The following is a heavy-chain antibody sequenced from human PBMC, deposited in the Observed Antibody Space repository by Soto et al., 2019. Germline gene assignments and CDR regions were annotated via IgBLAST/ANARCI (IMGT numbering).Heavy chain of an antibody. V-gene: IGHV1-2*02. D-gene: IGHD3-10*01. CDR1: GYTFTTYY. J-gene: IGHJ5*02. Sequence: QVQLVQSGAEVKKPGASVKVSCKASGYTFTTYYMHWLRQAPGQGLEWMGWINPNSGGAHYAQKFQGRVTMTRDTAISTAYMELNSLRSDDTAVYYCASEVALGSGKWFDPWGQGNLVTVSS. CDR3: ASEVALGSGKWFDP. CDR2: INPNSGGA.